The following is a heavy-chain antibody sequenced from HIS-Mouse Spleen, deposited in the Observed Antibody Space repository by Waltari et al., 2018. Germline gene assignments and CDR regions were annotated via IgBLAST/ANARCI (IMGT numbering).Heavy chain of an antibody. CDR1: GGPISISSYY. Sequence: QLQLQESGPGLVKPSETLSLTCTVPGGPISISSYYWGWSRQPPGKGPEGIGSIYYSGRTYYNPSLKSRVTISVDTSKNQFSLKLSSVTAADTAVYYCAREIPYSSSWYDWYFDLWGRGTLVTVSS. CDR3: AREIPYSSSWYDWYFDL. J-gene: IGHJ2*01. CDR2: IYYSGRT. V-gene: IGHV4-39*07. D-gene: IGHD6-13*01.